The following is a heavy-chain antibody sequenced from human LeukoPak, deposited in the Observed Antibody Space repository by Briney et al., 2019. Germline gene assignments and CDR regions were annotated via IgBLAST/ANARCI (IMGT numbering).Heavy chain of an antibody. CDR3: ARSLGYSYISARPVPFDY. J-gene: IGHJ4*02. CDR2: INHSGST. Sequence: SETLSLTCAVYGGSFSGYYWSWIRQPPGKGLEWIGEINHSGSTNYNPSLKSRVAISVDTSKNQFSLELSSVTAADTAVYYCARSLGYSYISARPVPFDYWGQGTLVTVSS. CDR1: GGSFSGYY. D-gene: IGHD5-18*01. V-gene: IGHV4-34*01.